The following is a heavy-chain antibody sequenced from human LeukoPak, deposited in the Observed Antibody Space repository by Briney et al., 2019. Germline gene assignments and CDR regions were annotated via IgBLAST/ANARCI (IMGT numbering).Heavy chain of an antibody. J-gene: IGHJ6*02. Sequence: GGSLRLSCAASEFIPITWARQGPGKGLGWAPPTSRSGGSTYYADSVKGRFTISRDKSNNTMYLQMNSLRAEDTAVYYCAKLGGKTAYGDEYYGMDVWGQGTTVTVSS. CDR2: TSRSGGST. CDR1: EFIP. V-gene: IGHV3-23*01. D-gene: IGHD4-17*01. CDR3: AKLGGKTAYGDEYYGMDV.